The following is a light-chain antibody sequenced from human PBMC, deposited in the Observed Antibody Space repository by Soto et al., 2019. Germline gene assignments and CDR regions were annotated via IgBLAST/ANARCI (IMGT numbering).Light chain of an antibody. CDR2: ESS. CDR1: QNIVTY. J-gene: IGKJ5*01. CDR3: QETYSIPIT. Sequence: DVQMTQSPSSLSASVGDRVTITCRVSQNIVTYLNWYQQKPGKAPKLLIYESSNLQSGVSSRFSGSGSETDFTLTISSLQPEDSATYFCQETYSIPITFGQGTRLEIK. V-gene: IGKV1-39*01.